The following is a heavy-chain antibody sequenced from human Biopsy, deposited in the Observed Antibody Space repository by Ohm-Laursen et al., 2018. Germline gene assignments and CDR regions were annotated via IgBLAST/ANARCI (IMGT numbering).Heavy chain of an antibody. V-gene: IGHV1-2*02. D-gene: IGHD2-8*01. CDR3: ARDPLNGHKHFDY. CDR2: INCKTGAT. J-gene: IGHJ4*02. CDR1: SYTFTDYN. Sequence: SSVKVSCKTSSYTFTDYNIHWMRQAPGQGLEWLGYINCKTGATNYAQKFQGAVTMTRDTSISTAYLALGSLRSADTAIYYCARDPLNGHKHFDYWGQGSLVTVSS.